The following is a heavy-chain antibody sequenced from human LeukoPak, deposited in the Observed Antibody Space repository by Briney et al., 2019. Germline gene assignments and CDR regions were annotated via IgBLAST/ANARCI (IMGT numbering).Heavy chain of an antibody. V-gene: IGHV4-30-2*01. Sequence: KPSETPSLTCAVSGGSISSGGYSWSWIRQPPGKGLEWIGYIYHSGSTYHNPSLKSRVTISVDRSKNQFSLKLSSVTAADTAVYYCARWIMVRGVIMSGWFDPWGQGTLVTVSS. CDR3: ARWIMVRGVIMSGWFDP. J-gene: IGHJ5*02. D-gene: IGHD3-10*01. CDR1: GGSISSGGYS. CDR2: IYHSGST.